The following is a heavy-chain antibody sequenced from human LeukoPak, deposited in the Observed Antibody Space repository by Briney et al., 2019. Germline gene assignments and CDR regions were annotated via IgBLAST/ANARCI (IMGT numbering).Heavy chain of an antibody. J-gene: IGHJ4*02. Sequence: PSETLSLTCSVSGGSISSSSYYWGWIRQPPGKGLEWIGYIYYSGSTNYNPSLTSRVTISVDTSKNQFSLKLSSVTAADTAVYYCARHGDYYGSGSRYWGQGTLVTVSS. V-gene: IGHV4-39*01. D-gene: IGHD3-10*01. CDR3: ARHGDYYGSGSRY. CDR2: IYYSGST. CDR1: GGSISSSSYY.